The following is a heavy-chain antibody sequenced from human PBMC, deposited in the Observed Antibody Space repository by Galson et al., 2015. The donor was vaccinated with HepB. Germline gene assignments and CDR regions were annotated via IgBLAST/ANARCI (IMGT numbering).Heavy chain of an antibody. D-gene: IGHD4/OR15-4a*01. CDR2: IIPIFGPA. CDR1: GDTFSSYA. V-gene: IGHV1-69*13. CDR3: ARTPELIFANLYNWFDP. Sequence: SVKVSCKASGDTFSSYAISWVRQAPGQGLEWMGGIIPIFGPAKYAQKFQGRVTTTADDSTSTAYMELSSLRPEDTAVYYCARTPELIFANLYNWFDPWGQGTLVTVSS. J-gene: IGHJ5*02.